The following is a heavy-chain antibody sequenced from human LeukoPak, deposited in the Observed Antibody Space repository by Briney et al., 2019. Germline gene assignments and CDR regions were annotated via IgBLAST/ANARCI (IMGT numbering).Heavy chain of an antibody. V-gene: IGHV3-53*01. CDR3: ARVGAAMGLYYFDY. D-gene: IGHD5-18*01. CDR2: IYSGGST. J-gene: IGHJ4*02. CDR1: GFTFSSYA. Sequence: GGSLRLSCAASGFTFSSYAMSWVRQAPGKGLEWVSVIYSGGSTYYADSVKGRFTISRDNSKNTLYLQMNSLRAEDTAVYYCARVGAAMGLYYFDYWGQGTLVTVSS.